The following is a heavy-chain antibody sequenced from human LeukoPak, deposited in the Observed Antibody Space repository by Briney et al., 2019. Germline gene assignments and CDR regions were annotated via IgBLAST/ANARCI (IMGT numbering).Heavy chain of an antibody. CDR1: GFTFSSYA. D-gene: IGHD6-13*01. J-gene: IGHJ5*02. CDR2: ISYDGSNK. Sequence: GSLRLSCAASGFTFSSYAMHWVRQAPGKGLEWVAVISYDGSNKYYADSVKGRFTISRDNSKNTLYLQMNSLRAEDTAVYYCARAHSSSHNWFDPWGQGTLVTVSS. V-gene: IGHV3-30*01. CDR3: ARAHSSSHNWFDP.